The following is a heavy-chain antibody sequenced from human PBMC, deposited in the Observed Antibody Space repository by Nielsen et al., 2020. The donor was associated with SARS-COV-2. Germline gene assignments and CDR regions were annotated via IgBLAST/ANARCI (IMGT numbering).Heavy chain of an antibody. Sequence: SETLSLTCAVYGGSFSGYYWSWIRQPPGKGLEWIGEVNHSGGTNYNPSLKSRVTISVDTSKNQFSLKVSSVIAADTAVYYCARGGNGSGSYFNFDYWGQGTLVTVSS. V-gene: IGHV4-34*01. CDR1: GGSFSGYY. CDR3: ARGGNGSGSYFNFDY. J-gene: IGHJ4*02. D-gene: IGHD3-10*01. CDR2: VNHSGGT.